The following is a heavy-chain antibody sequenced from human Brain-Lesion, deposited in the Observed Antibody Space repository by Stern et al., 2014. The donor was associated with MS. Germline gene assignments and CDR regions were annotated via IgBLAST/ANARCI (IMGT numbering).Heavy chain of an antibody. Sequence: VQLVQSGAEVKKPGASVKVSCKVSGYTLTELSMHWVRQAPGKGLEWMGSFDPEDGETIYAQKFQGRVTMTEDTYTDTAYMELSSLRSEDTAVYYCATGDFRQQLVPGPYYFYGMDVWGQGTTVTVSS. V-gene: IGHV1-24*01. CDR3: ATGDFRQQLVPGPYYFYGMDV. J-gene: IGHJ6*02. D-gene: IGHD6-13*01. CDR2: FDPEDGET. CDR1: GYTLTELS.